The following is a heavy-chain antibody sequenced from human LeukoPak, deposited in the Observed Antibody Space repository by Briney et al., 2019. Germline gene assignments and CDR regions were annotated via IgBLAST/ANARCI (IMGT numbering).Heavy chain of an antibody. CDR3: ARDAVVATDY. CDR2: ITSSSSYI. CDR1: GFTFSSYS. J-gene: IGHJ4*02. Sequence: PGGSLRLSCAASGFTFSSYSMNWVRQAPGKGLEWVSSITSSSSYIYYADSVKGRFTISRDNAKNSLYLQMNSLRAEDTAVYYCARDAVVATDYWGQGTLVTVSS. V-gene: IGHV3-21*01. D-gene: IGHD2-15*01.